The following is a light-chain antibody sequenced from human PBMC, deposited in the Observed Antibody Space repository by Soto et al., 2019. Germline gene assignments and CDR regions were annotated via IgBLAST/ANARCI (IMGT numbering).Light chain of an antibody. J-gene: IGKJ2*01. CDR3: QQCSSWPYT. Sequence: EIVLTQSPATLSLSPGERATLSCRASQSVSRYLAWYQQKPGQAPRLLIYDASNRATGIPARFSGSGSGTDFSLTISXXAPEDFAVYYCQQCSSWPYTFGQGTKLDFK. CDR1: QSVSRY. V-gene: IGKV3-11*01. CDR2: DAS.